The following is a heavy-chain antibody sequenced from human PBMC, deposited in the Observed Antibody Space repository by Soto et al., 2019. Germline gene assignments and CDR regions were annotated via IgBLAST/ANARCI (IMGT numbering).Heavy chain of an antibody. CDR2: INAGNGNT. V-gene: IGHV1-3*01. J-gene: IGHJ4*02. Sequence: ASVKVSCKASGYTFTSYAMHWVRQAPGQRLEWMGWINAGNGNTKYSQKYQGRVTITRDTSASTAYMELSSLRSEDTSVYYCAREARYCSGGSCYSRLFDYWGQGTLVTVSS. CDR1: GYTFTSYA. D-gene: IGHD2-15*01. CDR3: AREARYCSGGSCYSRLFDY.